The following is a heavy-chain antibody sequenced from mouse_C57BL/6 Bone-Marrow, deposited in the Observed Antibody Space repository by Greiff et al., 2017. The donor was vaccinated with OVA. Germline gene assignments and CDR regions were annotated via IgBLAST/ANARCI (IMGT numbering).Heavy chain of an antibody. J-gene: IGHJ4*01. V-gene: IGHV1-26*01. CDR3: AREGLPPYYAMDY. CDR1: GYTFTDYY. CDR2: INPNNGGT. D-gene: IGHD2-4*01. Sequence: VQLQQSGPELVKPGASVKISCKASGYTFTDYYMNWVKQSHGKSLEWIGDINPNNGGTSYNQKFKGKATLTVDKSSSTAYMEIRSLTSEDSAVYYCAREGLPPYYAMDYWGQGTSVTVSS.